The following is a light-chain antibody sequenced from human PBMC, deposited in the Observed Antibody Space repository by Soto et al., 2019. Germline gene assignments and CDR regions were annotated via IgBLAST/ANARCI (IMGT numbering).Light chain of an antibody. J-gene: IGKJ4*01. Sequence: EIVLTQSPATLSLSPGERATLSCRASQALDNFLSWYQQKPGQAPRLLIYDTSIRATGVPARFSGSRSGAEFTLTISSLQSEDFAVYYCQHYVNWPLTFGGGTKVESK. CDR1: QALDNF. CDR2: DTS. V-gene: IGKV3-15*01. CDR3: QHYVNWPLT.